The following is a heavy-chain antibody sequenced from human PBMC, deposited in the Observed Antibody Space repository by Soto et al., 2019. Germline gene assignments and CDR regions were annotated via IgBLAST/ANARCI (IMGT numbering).Heavy chain of an antibody. J-gene: IGHJ3*02. CDR1: GVSISSYS. CDR3: ASLRWPLPCDDGFDI. V-gene: IGHV4-59*08. CDR2: IYYGAST. Sequence: QVQLQESGPGLVKPSETLSLTCTVSGVSISSYSWSWIRRPPEKGLGWIGYIYYGASTAYNPSLKSRVTISVDTSKNQLSLRLSSVTAADTSVYYRASLRWPLPCDDGFDIWGQGTMVTVSS. D-gene: IGHD4-17*01.